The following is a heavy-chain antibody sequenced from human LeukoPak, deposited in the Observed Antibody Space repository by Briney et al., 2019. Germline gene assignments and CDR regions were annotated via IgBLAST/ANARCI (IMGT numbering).Heavy chain of an antibody. J-gene: IGHJ6*04. CDR2: ISSSGSSI. CDR1: GFTFSNYE. CDR3: AELGITMIGGV. Sequence: GGSLRLSCAASGFTFSNYEMNWVRQAPGKGLEWVSYISSSGSSIYYADSVKGRFTISRDNAKDSLYLQMNSLRAEDTAVYYCAELGITMIGGVWGKGTTVTISS. V-gene: IGHV3-48*03. D-gene: IGHD3-10*02.